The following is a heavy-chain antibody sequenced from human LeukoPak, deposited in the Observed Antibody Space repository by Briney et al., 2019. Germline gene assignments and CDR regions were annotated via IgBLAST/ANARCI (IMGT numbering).Heavy chain of an antibody. Sequence: PGGSLRLSCAASGFTFSSYSMNWVRQAPGKGLEWIGEINHSGSTNYNPSLKSRVTISVDTSKNQFSLKLSSVTAADTAVYYCARTYYDFWSGHKGAFDIWGQGTMVTVSS. J-gene: IGHJ3*02. CDR3: ARTYYDFWSGHKGAFDI. V-gene: IGHV4-34*01. CDR1: GFTFSSYS. CDR2: INHSGST. D-gene: IGHD3-3*01.